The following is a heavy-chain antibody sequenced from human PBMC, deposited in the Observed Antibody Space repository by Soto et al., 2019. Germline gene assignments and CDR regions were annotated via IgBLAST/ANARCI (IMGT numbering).Heavy chain of an antibody. CDR1: GFTFTTYP. V-gene: IGHV3-30-3*01. Sequence: GGSLRLSCAASGFTFTTYPMYWVRQAPGKGLESVAVISDDGSKKFYADSVKGRFTVSRDDSKNTLYLQMGSLRSEDTAVYYCARVHSSSYHYFDYWGQGTLVTVSS. D-gene: IGHD6-13*01. CDR3: ARVHSSSYHYFDY. J-gene: IGHJ4*02. CDR2: ISDDGSKK.